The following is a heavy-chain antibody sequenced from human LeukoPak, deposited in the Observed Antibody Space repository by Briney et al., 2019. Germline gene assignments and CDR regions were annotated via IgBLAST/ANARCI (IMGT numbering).Heavy chain of an antibody. Sequence: PGGSLRLSCAASGFTFSNAWMSWVRQAPGKGLEWLGRIKSKTHGGTTDYAAPVKGRFSISRDDSKNTLYLQMNSLITEDTAVYSWATSGQHWDVFDYWGQGTLVTVSS. D-gene: IGHD1-1*01. CDR2: IKSKTHGGTT. J-gene: IGHJ4*02. CDR1: GFTFSNAW. CDR3: ATSGQHWDVFDY. V-gene: IGHV3-15*01.